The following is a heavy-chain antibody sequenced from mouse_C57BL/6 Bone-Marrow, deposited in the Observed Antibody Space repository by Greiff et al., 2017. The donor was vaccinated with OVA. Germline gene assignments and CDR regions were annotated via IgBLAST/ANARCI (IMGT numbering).Heavy chain of an antibody. J-gene: IGHJ4*01. D-gene: IGHD1-1*01. CDR2: ISYDGSN. CDR3: ASKAT. CDR1: GYSITSGYY. Sequence: DVKLVESGPGLVKPSQSLSLTCSVTGYSITSGYYWNWIRQFPGNKLEWMGYISYDGSNNYNPSLKNRISITRDTSKNQFFLKLNSVTTEDTATYYCASKATWGQGTSVTVSS. V-gene: IGHV3-6*01.